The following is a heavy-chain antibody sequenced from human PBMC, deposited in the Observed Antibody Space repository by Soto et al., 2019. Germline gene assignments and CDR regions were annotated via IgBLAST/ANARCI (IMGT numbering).Heavy chain of an antibody. J-gene: IGHJ4*02. CDR2: LNTYNGNT. CDR1: GYTFSNFG. Sequence: QVQLVQSGAEVKKPGASLRVSCKASGYTFSNFGISWVRQAPGQGLEWMGWLNTYNGNTNFAVKFQGRVTMTTDTSTSTAHMDLRSLTSDDTAVYYCARGPDPTYFDFWGQGTLVTVSS. V-gene: IGHV1-18*01. CDR3: ARGPDPTYFDF.